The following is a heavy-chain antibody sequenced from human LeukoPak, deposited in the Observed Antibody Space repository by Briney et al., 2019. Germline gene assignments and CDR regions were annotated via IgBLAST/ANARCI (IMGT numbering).Heavy chain of an antibody. CDR2: IKQEGSEK. D-gene: IGHD2-15*01. J-gene: IGHJ6*02. Sequence: GGSLRLSCAASVFTFSSYWMIWVRQAPGKGLEWGANIKQEGSEKYYVDSVKGRFTISRDNAKNSLYLQMNSLRAEDTAVYYCARIPLGCSGGSWYYYYGMDVWGQGTTVTVSS. V-gene: IGHV3-7*01. CDR3: ARIPLGCSGGSWYYYYGMDV. CDR1: VFTFSSYW.